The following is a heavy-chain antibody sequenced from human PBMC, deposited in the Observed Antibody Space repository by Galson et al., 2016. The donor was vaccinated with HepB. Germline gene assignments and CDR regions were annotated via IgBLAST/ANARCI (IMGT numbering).Heavy chain of an antibody. CDR1: GFTFDDYA. V-gene: IGHV3-43D*04. CDR2: ISWDGTSA. Sequence: SLRLSCAASGFTFDDYAMHWVRQAPGKGLEWVSLISWDGTSAYYADSVKGRFTISRDNTKNSLYLQMNSLRAEDTALYYCAKGTLLWFGALPQDGSFDFWGHGTMVTVSS. CDR3: AKGTLLWFGALPQDGSFDF. J-gene: IGHJ3*01. D-gene: IGHD3-10*01.